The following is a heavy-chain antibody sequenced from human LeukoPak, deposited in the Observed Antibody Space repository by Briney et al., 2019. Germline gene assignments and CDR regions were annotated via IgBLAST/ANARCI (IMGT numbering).Heavy chain of an antibody. V-gene: IGHV4-39*07. Sequence: SETLSLTCTVSGGSISSSSYYWGWIRQPPGKGLEWIGSIYYSGSTYYNPSLKSRVTISVDTSKNQFSLKLSSVTAADTAVYYCARDRFVIAVAGSFFDYWGQGTLVTVSS. D-gene: IGHD6-19*01. CDR1: GGSISSSSYY. CDR3: ARDRFVIAVAGSFFDY. J-gene: IGHJ4*02. CDR2: IYYSGST.